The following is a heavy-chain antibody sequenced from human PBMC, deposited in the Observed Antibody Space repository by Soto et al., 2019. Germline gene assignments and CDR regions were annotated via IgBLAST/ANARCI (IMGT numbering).Heavy chain of an antibody. Sequence: QVQLVESGGGVVQPGGSLRLSCAASGFTFSTYGMHWVRQAPGKGLEWVALIWSDGTNKYYADSVKGRFTISRDNSKKTLYLQMNSLRAEDTAVYYCVRVFDTYYFDLWGQGNMVTVSS. CDR3: VRVFDTYYFDL. CDR2: IWSDGTNK. V-gene: IGHV3-33*01. CDR1: GFTFSTYG. D-gene: IGHD3-9*01. J-gene: IGHJ4*02.